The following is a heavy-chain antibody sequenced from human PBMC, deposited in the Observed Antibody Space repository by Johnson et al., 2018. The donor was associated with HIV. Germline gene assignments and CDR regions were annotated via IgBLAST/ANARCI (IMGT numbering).Heavy chain of an antibody. CDR1: GFTFSSYG. Sequence: VHLVESGGGVVQPGRSLRLSCAASGFTFSSYGMHWVRQAPAKGLEWVAFISYDGSDKYYADSVKGRFTISTDNAKNSLYLQMNSLRPEDTAVYYCVRGGQWGATDAFDVWGQGTMVTVSS. V-gene: IGHV3-30*03. CDR2: ISYDGSDK. D-gene: IGHD6-19*01. CDR3: VRGGQWGATDAFDV. J-gene: IGHJ3*01.